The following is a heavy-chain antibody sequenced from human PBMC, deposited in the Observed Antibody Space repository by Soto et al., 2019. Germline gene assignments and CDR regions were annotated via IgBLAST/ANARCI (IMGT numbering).Heavy chain of an antibody. Sequence: GGSLRLSCAASGFIFSNYGMHWVRQVSGKGLEWVAVISYDGSNKNYADSVKGRFTISRDNSKNTLYLQMNSLRPEDTAVYYCAKDSPVLRFLEWPQGLDYWGQGTLVTVSS. CDR2: ISYDGSNK. CDR1: GFIFSNYG. J-gene: IGHJ4*02. CDR3: AKDSPVLRFLEWPQGLDY. V-gene: IGHV3-30*18. D-gene: IGHD3-3*01.